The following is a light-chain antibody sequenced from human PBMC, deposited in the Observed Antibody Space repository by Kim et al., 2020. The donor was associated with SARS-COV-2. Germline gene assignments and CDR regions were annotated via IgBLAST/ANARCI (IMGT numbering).Light chain of an antibody. CDR1: QSVSSN. CDR2: DAS. J-gene: IGKJ3*01. V-gene: IGKV3-11*01. CDR3: QRRSTCEFT. Sequence: EIVLTQSPAPLSLSPGERATLSCRASQSVSSNLAWYQQKPGQAPRLLIYDASTRATGIPARFSGSGSGTDFTLTISSLEPEDFAVYYCQRRSTCEFTFGPGTKGESK.